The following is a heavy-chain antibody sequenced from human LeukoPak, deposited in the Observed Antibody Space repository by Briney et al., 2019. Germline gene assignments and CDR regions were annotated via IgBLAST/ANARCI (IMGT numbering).Heavy chain of an antibody. J-gene: IGHJ4*02. V-gene: IGHV3-30*18. D-gene: IGHD3-10*01. Sequence: GGSLRLSCAASGFTFSTYGMHWVRQAPGKGLEWVALISFDGSNKYYADSVKGRFTISRDNSKNTLYLQMNSLRAEDTAVYSCANPFDGSGRSQFDYCVQGTLVTVSS. CDR2: ISFDGSNK. CDR3: ANPFDGSGRSQFDY. CDR1: GFTFSTYG.